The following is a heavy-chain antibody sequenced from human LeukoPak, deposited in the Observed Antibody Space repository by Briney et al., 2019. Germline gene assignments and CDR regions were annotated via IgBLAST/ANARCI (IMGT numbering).Heavy chain of an antibody. CDR3: ARARYDSSGYYTTGLDY. V-gene: IGHV3-48*04. CDR2: ISSSGSTI. J-gene: IGHJ4*02. Sequence: GGSLRLSCAASGFTFSSYSMNWVRQAPGKGLEWVSYISSSGSTIYYADSVEGRFTISRDNAKNSLYLQMNSLRAEDTAVYYCARARYDSSGYYTTGLDYWGQGTLVTVSS. D-gene: IGHD3-22*01. CDR1: GFTFSSYS.